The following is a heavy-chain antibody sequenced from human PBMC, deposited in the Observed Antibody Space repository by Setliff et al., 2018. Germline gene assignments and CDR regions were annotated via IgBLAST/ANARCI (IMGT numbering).Heavy chain of an antibody. V-gene: IGHV4-39*01. D-gene: IGHD3-10*01. J-gene: IGHJ6*03. Sequence: SETLSLTCTVSGGSISTNTYFWGWIRQSPGKGLEWIGNTYYSGDAYYNPSLKSRATISVDTSRNQFSLKLSSVTAADTAVYYCARHVGSRSRGYNYYYYYMDVWGKGTTVTVSS. CDR2: TYYSGDA. CDR3: ARHVGSRSRGYNYYYYYMDV. CDR1: GGSISTNTYF.